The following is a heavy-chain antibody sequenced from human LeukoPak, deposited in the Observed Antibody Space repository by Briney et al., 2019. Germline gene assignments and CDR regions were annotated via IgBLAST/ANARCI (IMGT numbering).Heavy chain of an antibody. D-gene: IGHD3-3*01. V-gene: IGHV4-59*01. CDR3: ARNHPYYDFWSGYSVSMDV. CDR1: GGSISSYY. Sequence: PSETLSLTCTVSGGSISSYYWSWIRQPPGKGLEWIAYIYYSGSTNYNPSLQSRVTISVDTSKNQFSLKLSSVTAADTAVYYCARNHPYYDFWSGYSVSMDVWGKGTTVTVSS. J-gene: IGHJ6*04. CDR2: IYYSGST.